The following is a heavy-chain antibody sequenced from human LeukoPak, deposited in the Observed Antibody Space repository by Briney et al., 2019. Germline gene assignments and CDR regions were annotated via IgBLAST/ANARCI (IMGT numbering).Heavy chain of an antibody. CDR1: GYTFTGYY. D-gene: IGHD4-23*01. V-gene: IGHV1-46*01. J-gene: IGHJ4*02. CDR2: INPSGGST. CDR3: AREPHLAPVVGNYDY. Sequence: EASVKVSCKASGYTFTGYYMHWVRQAPGQGLEWMGIINPSGGSTSYAQKFQGRVTMTRDMSTSTVYMELSSLRSEDTAVYYCAREPHLAPVVGNYDYWGQGTLVTVSS.